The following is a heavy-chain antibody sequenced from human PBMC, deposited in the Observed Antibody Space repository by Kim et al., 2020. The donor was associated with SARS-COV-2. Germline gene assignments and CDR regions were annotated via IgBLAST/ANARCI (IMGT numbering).Heavy chain of an antibody. CDR3: AKDALIDGDSYGMDV. CDR1: GFTFDDYA. V-gene: IGHV3-9*01. J-gene: IGHJ6*02. CDR2: ISWNSGSI. Sequence: GGSLRLSCAASGFTFDDYAMHWVRQAPGKGLEWVSGISWNSGSIGYADSVKGRFTISRDNAKNSLYLQMNSLRAEDTALYYCAKDALIDGDSYGMDVWGQGTTVTVSS. D-gene: IGHD4-17*01.